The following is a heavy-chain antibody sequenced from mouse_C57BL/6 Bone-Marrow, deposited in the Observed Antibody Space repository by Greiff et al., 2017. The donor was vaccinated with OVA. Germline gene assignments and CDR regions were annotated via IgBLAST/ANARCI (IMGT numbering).Heavy chain of an antibody. CDR2: IDPENGDT. J-gene: IGHJ2*01. Sequence: VQLQQSGAELVRPGASVKLSCTASGFNIKDVYMHWVKQRPEQGLEWIGWIDPENGDTEYAAKFQGKATITADTSSNTAYLQLSSLTSEDTAVYYCTPNWYFDYWGQGTTLTVSS. D-gene: IGHD4-1*01. V-gene: IGHV14-4*01. CDR1: GFNIKDVY. CDR3: TPNWYFDY.